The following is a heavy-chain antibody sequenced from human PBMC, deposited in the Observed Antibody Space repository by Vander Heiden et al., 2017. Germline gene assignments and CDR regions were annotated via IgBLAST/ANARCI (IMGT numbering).Heavy chain of an antibody. CDR2: IYYSRST. CDR3: VRDYDYDSGNYYRY. V-gene: IGHV4-38-2*02. Sequence: QVQLQESGPGLAKPSETLSLTCAVSGYFISSGFYWGWVRQPPGKGLELIGNIYYSRSTYYNPSLESRVTISVDTSKNHFSLKLSSVTAADTAVYYCVRDYDYDSGNYYRYWGQGTLVTVSS. D-gene: IGHD3-10*01. J-gene: IGHJ4*02. CDR1: GYFISSGFY.